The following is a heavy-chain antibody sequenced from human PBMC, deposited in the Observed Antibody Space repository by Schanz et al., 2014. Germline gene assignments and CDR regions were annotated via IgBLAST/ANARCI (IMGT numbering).Heavy chain of an antibody. CDR1: GFTFSRFG. D-gene: IGHD3-10*01. J-gene: IGHJ4*02. Sequence: VQLVESGGGVVRPGRSLRLSCATSGFTFSRFGMHWVRQAPGKGLEWVSYISSSGSTIYYADSVKGRFTISRDNLKNTVYLQMNSLRAEDTALYYCARDFPYVSGSYYKGFGYWGQGTLVTVSS. CDR2: ISSSGSTI. V-gene: IGHV3-48*01. CDR3: ARDFPYVSGSYYKGFGY.